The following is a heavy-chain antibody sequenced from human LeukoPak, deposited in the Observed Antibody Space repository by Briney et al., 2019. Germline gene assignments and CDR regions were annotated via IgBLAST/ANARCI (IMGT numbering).Heavy chain of an antibody. CDR3: AKDQLGLPQTYFDY. CDR2: IWYDGSNK. V-gene: IGHV3-33*06. D-gene: IGHD3-16*01. J-gene: IGHJ4*02. Sequence: GGSLRLSCAASGFTFSSYGMHWVRQAPGKGLEWVAVIWYDGSNKNYADSVKGRFTIPRDNSKKTVYLQMNSLRAEDTAVYYCAKDQLGLPQTYFDYWGQGTLVTVSS. CDR1: GFTFSSYG.